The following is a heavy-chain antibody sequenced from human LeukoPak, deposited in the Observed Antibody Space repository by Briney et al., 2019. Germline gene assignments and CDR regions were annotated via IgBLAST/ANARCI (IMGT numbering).Heavy chain of an antibody. CDR2: ISGSGGTS. D-gene: IGHD3-22*01. CDR3: AKDPDYYDNSGYYSY. J-gene: IGHJ4*02. CDR1: GFTFSTYA. Sequence: GGSLRLSCAASGFTFSTYAMSWVRQAPGKGLVWVSSISGSGGTSYYADSVKGRFTISRDNFKNTLYLQVNSLSAEDTAVYYCAKDPDYYDNSGYYSYWGQGTLVTVSS. V-gene: IGHV3-23*01.